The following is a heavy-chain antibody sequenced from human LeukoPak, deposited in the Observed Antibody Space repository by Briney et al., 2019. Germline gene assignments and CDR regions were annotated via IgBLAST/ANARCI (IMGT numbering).Heavy chain of an antibody. D-gene: IGHD3-22*01. CDR2: ISGSGGST. V-gene: IGHV3-23*01. Sequence: PGGSLRLSCAASGFTFSSYAMSWVRQAPGKGLEWVSAISGSGGSTYYADSVKGRFTISRDNSKNTLYLQMNSLRAEDTAVYYCAKTAIVVVSTLVPEYFQHWGQGTLVTVSS. CDR1: GFTFSSYA. J-gene: IGHJ1*01. CDR3: AKTAIVVVSTLVPEYFQH.